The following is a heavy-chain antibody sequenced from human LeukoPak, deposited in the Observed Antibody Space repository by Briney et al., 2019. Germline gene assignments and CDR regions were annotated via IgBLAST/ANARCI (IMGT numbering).Heavy chain of an antibody. D-gene: IGHD3-22*01. J-gene: IGHJ5*02. CDR2: IYPGDSVT. CDR1: GYTFTHSW. CDR3: ARPHSAYELSFDP. V-gene: IGHV5-51*01. Sequence: GESLKISCQVFGYTFTHSWIGWVRQVPGKGLEWMGIIYPGDSVTRYSPSFQGQVTISADKSISTTYLHWSSLKASDTAIYYCARPHSAYELSFDPWGQGTLVTVSS.